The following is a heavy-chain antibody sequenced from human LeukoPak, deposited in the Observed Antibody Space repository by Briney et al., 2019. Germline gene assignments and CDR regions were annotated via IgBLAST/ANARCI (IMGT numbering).Heavy chain of an antibody. J-gene: IGHJ3*02. Sequence: SETLSLTCNVSGASMSSYFWSWVRQPPGKGLKWIGFISHSGSPTYNPSLKSRVTISLDTSKKQFSLTLTSVTAADTAVYYCARVRRYSSRPDAFDIWGQGTMVTVSS. V-gene: IGHV4-59*01. CDR1: GASMSSYF. CDR2: ISHSGSP. D-gene: IGHD6-13*01. CDR3: ARVRRYSSRPDAFDI.